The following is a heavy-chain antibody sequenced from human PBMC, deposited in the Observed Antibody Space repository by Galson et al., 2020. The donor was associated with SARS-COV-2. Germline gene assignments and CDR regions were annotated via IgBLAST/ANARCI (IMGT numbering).Heavy chain of an antibody. D-gene: IGHD3-22*01. J-gene: IGHJ5*02. CDR2: INHSGST. CDR3: ARFRGTMNP. V-gene: IGHV4-34*01. Sequence: SQSSETLSLTCAVYGGSFSGYYCSWIRQPPAQGLEWIGDINHSGSTNYNPSPKRRVTISVDTSKNQFSLTLSSVTAADTAVYYCARFRGTMNPWRERTLVTVAS. CDR1: GGSFSGYY.